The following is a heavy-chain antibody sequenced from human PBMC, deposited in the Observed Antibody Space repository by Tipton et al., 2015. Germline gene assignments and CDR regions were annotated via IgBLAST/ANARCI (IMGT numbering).Heavy chain of an antibody. V-gene: IGHV4-61*01. CDR3: ARDLEHGMDV. CDR2: ISFSDTT. Sequence: TLSLTCTVSGGSVSSGSYYWSWIRQPPGKGLEWIGYISFSDTTHYNPSPKSRITISLNTSKNQFSLKMSSVTAADTAVYFCARDLEHGMDVWGQGTTVTVS. CDR1: GGSVSSGSYY. J-gene: IGHJ6*02.